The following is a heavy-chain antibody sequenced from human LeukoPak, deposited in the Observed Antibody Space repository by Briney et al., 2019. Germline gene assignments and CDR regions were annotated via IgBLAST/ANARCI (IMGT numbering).Heavy chain of an antibody. CDR3: ARGYCSGGSCSNWFDP. CDR1: GYSFTSYW. Sequence: GESLKISCKGSGYSFTSYWIGWVRQMPGKGLEWMGIIYPGDSDTRYSPSFQGQVTISADKSIGTAYLQWSSLKASDTAMYYCARGYCSGGSCSNWFDPWGQGTLVTVSS. V-gene: IGHV5-51*01. CDR2: IYPGDSDT. J-gene: IGHJ5*02. D-gene: IGHD2-15*01.